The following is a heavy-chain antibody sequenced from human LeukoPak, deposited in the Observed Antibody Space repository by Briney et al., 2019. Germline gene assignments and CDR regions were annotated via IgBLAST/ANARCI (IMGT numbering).Heavy chain of an antibody. J-gene: IGHJ6*03. CDR1: GYTFTSYY. Sequence: GASVKVSCKASGYTFTSYYMHWVRQAPGQGLEWMGIINPSGGSTSYAQKFQGRVTMTRDTSTSTVYMELSSLRSEDTAVYYCARGYCSGGSCYSYYYYYMDVWGKGTTVTISS. D-gene: IGHD2-15*01. CDR3: ARGYCSGGSCYSYYYYYMDV. CDR2: INPSGGST. V-gene: IGHV1-46*01.